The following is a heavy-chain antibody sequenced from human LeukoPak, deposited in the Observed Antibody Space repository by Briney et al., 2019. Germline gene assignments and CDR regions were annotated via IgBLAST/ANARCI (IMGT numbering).Heavy chain of an antibody. J-gene: IGHJ6*02. Sequence: GSSVTVSCTASGGTFSSYAISWVRQAPGQGLEWMGGIIPIFGTANYAQKFQGRVTITADESSSTAYMELSSLRSEDTAVYYCARVTVGATSSDYYYGMDVWGQGTTVTVSS. CDR1: GGTFSSYA. CDR3: ARVTVGATSSDYYYGMDV. CDR2: IIPIFGTA. D-gene: IGHD1-26*01. V-gene: IGHV1-69*01.